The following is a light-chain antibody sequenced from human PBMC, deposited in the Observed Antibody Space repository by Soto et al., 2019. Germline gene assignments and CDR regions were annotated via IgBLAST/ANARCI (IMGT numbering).Light chain of an antibody. J-gene: IGLJ2*01. Sequence: QSALTQPASVSGSPGQSITISCTGSSSDVGAYDYVSWYQQHPGKAPKLMMFDVTDRPSGVSNRFSGSKSGNTASLTISGLQAEDEADYYCSSYTSTNTLAIFGGGTKLTVL. CDR3: SSYTSTNTLAI. V-gene: IGLV2-14*03. CDR2: DVT. CDR1: SSDVGAYDY.